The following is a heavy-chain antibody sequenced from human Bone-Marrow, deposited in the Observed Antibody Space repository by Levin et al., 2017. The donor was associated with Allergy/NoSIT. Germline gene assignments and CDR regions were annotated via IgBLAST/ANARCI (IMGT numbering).Heavy chain of an antibody. CDR3: AKRGCSGGSCYSGLGAFDI. CDR2: ISSDSGGST. V-gene: IGHV3-23*01. D-gene: IGHD2-15*01. CDR1: GFTYTSYA. Sequence: HPGGSLRLSCAASGFTYTSYAMSWVRQAPGKGLEWVSAISSDSGGSTWYADSVKGRFTISRDNSKNTLYLQLNSLRAEDTAVYYCAKRGCSGGSCYSGLGAFDIWGQGTMVTVSS. J-gene: IGHJ3*02.